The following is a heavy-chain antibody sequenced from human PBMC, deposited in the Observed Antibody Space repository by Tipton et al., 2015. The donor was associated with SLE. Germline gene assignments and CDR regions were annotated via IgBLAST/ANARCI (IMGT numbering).Heavy chain of an antibody. D-gene: IGHD6-13*01. CDR3: ARDLGSSGSFDY. Sequence: TLSLTCTVSGGSISSYYWSWIRQPPGKGLEWIGYIYYSGRTNYNPSLKSRVTISVDTSKNQFSLKLSSVTAADTAVYYCARDLGSSGSFDYWGQGTLVTVSS. V-gene: IGHV4-59*01. J-gene: IGHJ4*02. CDR1: GGSISSYY. CDR2: IYYSGRT.